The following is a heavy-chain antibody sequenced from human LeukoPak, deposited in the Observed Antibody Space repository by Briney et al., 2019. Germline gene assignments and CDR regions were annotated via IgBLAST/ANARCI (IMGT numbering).Heavy chain of an antibody. CDR2: IIPIFGTA. V-gene: IGHV1-69*05. J-gene: IGHJ6*02. D-gene: IGHD6-19*01. CDR1: GGTFSSYA. Sequence: GASVKVSCKASGGTFSSYAISWVRQAPGQGLEWMGGIIPIFGTANYAQKFQGRVTITTDESTSTAYMELSSLRSEDTAVYYCARDLGIAVAGTVYYYYGMDVWGQGTTVTVSS. CDR3: ARDLGIAVAGTVYYYYGMDV.